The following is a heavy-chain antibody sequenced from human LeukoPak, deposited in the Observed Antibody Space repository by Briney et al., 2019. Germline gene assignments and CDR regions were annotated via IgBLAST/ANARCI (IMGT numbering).Heavy chain of an antibody. CDR1: GYTFTSYD. J-gene: IGHJ4*02. Sequence: GASVKVSCKASGYTFTSYDINWVRQATGQGLEWMGWMNPNSGNTGYAQKFQGRITLTEDTSTDTAYMELRSLSSEDTAVYYCATARVRLGELSLPEVRDDWGQGTLISVSS. D-gene: IGHD3-16*02. V-gene: IGHV1-8*01. CDR3: ATARVRLGELSLPEVRDD. CDR2: MNPNSGNT.